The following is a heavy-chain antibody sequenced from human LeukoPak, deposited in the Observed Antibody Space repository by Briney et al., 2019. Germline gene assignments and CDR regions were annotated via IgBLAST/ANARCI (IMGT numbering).Heavy chain of an antibody. CDR2: IYYSGST. Sequence: PSETLSLTCAVYGASFSGYYWSWIRQHPGKGLEWIGYIYYSGSTYYNPSLKSRVTISVDTSKNQFSLKLSSVTAADTAVYYCARDREPNWYFDLWGRGTLVTVSS. CDR3: ARDREPNWYFDL. V-gene: IGHV4-31*11. J-gene: IGHJ2*01. CDR1: GASFSGYY.